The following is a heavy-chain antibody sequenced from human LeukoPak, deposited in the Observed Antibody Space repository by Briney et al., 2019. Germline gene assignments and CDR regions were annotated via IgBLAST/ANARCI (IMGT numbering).Heavy chain of an antibody. CDR2: ISSNGGST. CDR3: VKDLSGSTVTTKYFDY. D-gene: IGHD4-17*01. V-gene: IGHV3-64D*06. CDR1: GFTFSSYA. Sequence: PGGSLRLSCSASGFTFSSYAMHWVRQVPGKGLEYVSAISSNGGSTYYADSVKGRFTISRDNSKNTLYLQMSSLRAEDTAVYYCVKDLSGSTVTTKYFDYWGQGTLVTVSS. J-gene: IGHJ4*02.